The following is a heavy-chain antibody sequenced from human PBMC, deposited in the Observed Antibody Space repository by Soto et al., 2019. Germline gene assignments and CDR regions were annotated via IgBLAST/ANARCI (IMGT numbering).Heavy chain of an antibody. CDR1: GGTFSSYT. Sequence: QVQLVQSGAEVKKPGSSVKVSCKASGGTFSSYTISWVRQAPGQGLEWMGRIIPILGIANYAQKFQGRVTITADKATSTAYMELSSLRSEDTAVYYCARDPMTGVFDPWGQGTLVTVSS. J-gene: IGHJ5*02. CDR3: ARDPMTGVFDP. D-gene: IGHD3-9*01. V-gene: IGHV1-69*08. CDR2: IIPILGIA.